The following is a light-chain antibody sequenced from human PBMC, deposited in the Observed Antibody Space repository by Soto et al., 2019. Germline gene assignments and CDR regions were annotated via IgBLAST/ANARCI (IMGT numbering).Light chain of an antibody. Sequence: DFQMTQSPSSLSASVGDRVTITCRASQGINNHLAWFQQKPGKVPKVLIYAASTLQSGVPSRFSGSGSGTDFTLTISSLQPEDVSTYYCQNQNSAPPAGTFGGGTKVEIK. CDR3: QNQNSAPPAGT. CDR1: QGINNH. V-gene: IGKV1-27*01. CDR2: AAS. J-gene: IGKJ4*01.